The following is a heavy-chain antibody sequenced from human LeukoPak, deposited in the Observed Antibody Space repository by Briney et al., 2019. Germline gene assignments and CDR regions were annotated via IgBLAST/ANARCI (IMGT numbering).Heavy chain of an antibody. CDR2: ISSSSSTI. Sequence: GALRLSCAASGFTVSSYSMNWVRQAPGKGLEWVSYISSSSSTIYYADSVKGRFTISRDNAKNSLYLQMNSLRDEDTAVYYCAREGSSGYDAFDIWGQGTMVTVSS. CDR3: AREGSSGYDAFDI. CDR1: GFTVSSYS. D-gene: IGHD6-19*01. V-gene: IGHV3-48*02. J-gene: IGHJ3*02.